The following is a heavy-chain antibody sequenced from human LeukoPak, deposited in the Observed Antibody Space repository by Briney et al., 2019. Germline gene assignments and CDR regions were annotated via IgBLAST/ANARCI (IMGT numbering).Heavy chain of an antibody. CDR2: VIPTLGIA. CDR1: GGTFSSYA. D-gene: IGHD3-16*01. J-gene: IGHJ4*02. Sequence: ASVKVSCKASGGTFSSYAISWVRQAPGQGLEWVGRVIPTLGIANYAQNFQGRVTITADKSTGTAYMELSSLRFEDTAVYYCAREYGGIHSNAYYYWGQGTLVSVSS. V-gene: IGHV1-69*04. CDR3: AREYGGIHSNAYYY.